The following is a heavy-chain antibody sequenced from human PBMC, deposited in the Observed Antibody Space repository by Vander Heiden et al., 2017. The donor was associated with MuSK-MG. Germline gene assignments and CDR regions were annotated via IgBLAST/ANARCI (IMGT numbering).Heavy chain of an antibody. Sequence: QVQLQESGPGLVKPSETLSLTCTVSGGSISSYYWSWIRQPPGKGLEWIGYIYYSGSTNDNPSLKSRVTISVDTSKNQFSLKLSSVTAADTAVYYCARLSVGSFDYWCQGTLVTVSS. J-gene: IGHJ4*02. CDR1: GGSISSYY. V-gene: IGHV4-59*08. D-gene: IGHD2-15*01. CDR2: IYYSGST. CDR3: ARLSVGSFDY.